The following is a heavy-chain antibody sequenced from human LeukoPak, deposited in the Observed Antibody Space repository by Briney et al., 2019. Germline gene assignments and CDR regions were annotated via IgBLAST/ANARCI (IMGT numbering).Heavy chain of an antibody. CDR2: ISSSSSYT. CDR3: ARDRMVYAKRDLDY. J-gene: IGHJ4*02. CDR1: GFTFSSYT. Sequence: GGSLRLSCAASGFTFSSYTMNWVRRAPGKGLEWVSSISSSSSYTYYADSVKGRFTISRDNAKNSLYLQMNSLRAEDTAVYYCARDRMVYAKRDLDYWGQGALVTVSS. D-gene: IGHD2-8*01. V-gene: IGHV3-21*01.